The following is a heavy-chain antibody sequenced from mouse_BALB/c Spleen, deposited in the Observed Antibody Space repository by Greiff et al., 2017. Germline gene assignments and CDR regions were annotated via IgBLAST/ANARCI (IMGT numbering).Heavy chain of an antibody. CDR1: GFTFSSYA. CDR2: ISSGGST. J-gene: IGHJ1*01. Sequence: EVKLVESGGGLVKPGGSLKLSCAASGFTFSSYAMSWVRQTPEKRLEWVASISSGGSTYYPDSVKGRFTISRDNARNILYLQMSSLRSEDTAMYYCARGRELPPYWYFDVWGAGTTVTVSS. D-gene: IGHD2-12*01. CDR3: ARGRELPPYWYFDV. V-gene: IGHV5-6-5*01.